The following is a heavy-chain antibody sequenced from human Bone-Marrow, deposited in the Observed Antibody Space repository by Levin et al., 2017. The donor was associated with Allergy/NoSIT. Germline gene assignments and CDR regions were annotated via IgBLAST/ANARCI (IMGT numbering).Heavy chain of an antibody. CDR1: GYQFTDYW. D-gene: IGHD3-10*01. CDR2: IYPGDSET. V-gene: IGHV5-51*01. CDR3: ARQADELPPYDGEWVEEHYFDH. Sequence: PGGSLRLSCQGSGYQFTDYWIGWVRQLPGKGLEWMGNIYPGDSETRSSPSFQGQVTFSVDKSMNTAYLQWDSLRASDTAMSYCARQADELPPYDGEWVEEHYFDHWGQGTLVTVSS. J-gene: IGHJ4*02.